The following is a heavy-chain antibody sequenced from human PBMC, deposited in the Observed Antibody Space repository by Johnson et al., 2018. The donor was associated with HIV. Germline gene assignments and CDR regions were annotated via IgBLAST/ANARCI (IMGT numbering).Heavy chain of an antibody. V-gene: IGHV3-13*01. CDR1: GFIFSSYD. Sequence: VQLVESGGSVVRPGGSLRLSCAASGFIFSSYDMHWVRQATGKGLEWVSAIGTAGDTYYPGSVKGRFTISRENAKNSLYLQMNSLRAGDTAVYYCAREGPVPGGDAFDLWGQGTMVTVSS. D-gene: IGHD3-16*01. CDR2: IGTAGDT. CDR3: AREGPVPGGDAFDL. J-gene: IGHJ3*01.